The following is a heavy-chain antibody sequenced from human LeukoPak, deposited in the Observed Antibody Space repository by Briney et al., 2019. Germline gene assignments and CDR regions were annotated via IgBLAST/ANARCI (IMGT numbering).Heavy chain of an antibody. CDR3: AKRDCSGGSCYSPLDY. J-gene: IGHJ4*02. CDR1: GFTFSSYA. Sequence: GGSLRLSCAASGFTFSSYAMSWVRQAPGMGLEWVSVISGGGGTTFYADSVKGRFTISRDNSKNTVYLQMNSLRAEDTAVYYCAKRDCSGGSCYSPLDYWGQGTLVTVSS. CDR2: ISGGGGTT. D-gene: IGHD2-15*01. V-gene: IGHV3-23*01.